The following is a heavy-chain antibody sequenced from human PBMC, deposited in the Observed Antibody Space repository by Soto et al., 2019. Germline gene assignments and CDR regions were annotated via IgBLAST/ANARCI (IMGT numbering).Heavy chain of an antibody. J-gene: IGHJ4*02. CDR1: GYTFTSYD. CDR3: ATHFYGAYVVDC. D-gene: IGHD4-17*01. Sequence: ASVKVSCKASGYTFTSYDINWVRQATGQGLEWMXXXXPXSXNXXXXXXFQGRVTMTRNTSISTAYMELSSVTAADTALYYCATHFYGAYVVDCWGQGTLVTVS. CDR2: XXPXSXNX. V-gene: IGHV1-8*01.